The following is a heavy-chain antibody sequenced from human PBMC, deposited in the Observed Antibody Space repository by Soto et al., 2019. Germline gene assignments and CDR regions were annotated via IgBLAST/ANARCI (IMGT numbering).Heavy chain of an antibody. V-gene: IGHV1-69*04. D-gene: IGHD4-17*01. CDR1: GGTFSNYA. J-gene: IGHJ5*02. CDR2: IIPILGIA. Sequence: QVQLVQSGAEVKKPGSSVKVSCKASGGTFSNYAITWVRQSPGQGLEWMGRIIPILGIANYAQKFQGRVTITADNSTRTAYMELSSLRSEDTAVYYCARESPSPTVTTLYNWFDPWGQGTLVTVSS. CDR3: ARESPSPTVTTLYNWFDP.